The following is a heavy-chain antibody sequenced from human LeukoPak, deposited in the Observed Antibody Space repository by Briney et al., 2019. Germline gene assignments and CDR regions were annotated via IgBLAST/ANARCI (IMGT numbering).Heavy chain of an antibody. CDR1: AFSLGSNY. D-gene: IGHD3-22*01. CDR3: ARDRPMIIVADAFDI. J-gene: IGHJ3*02. CDR2: IYSGGST. V-gene: IGHV3-66*01. Sequence: PGGSLRLSCAASAFSLGSNYMTWVRQAPGKGLEWVSLIYSGGSTYYADSVKGRSTISRDNSKNTLYLQMNSLRAEDTAVYYCARDRPMIIVADAFDIWGQGTMVTVSS.